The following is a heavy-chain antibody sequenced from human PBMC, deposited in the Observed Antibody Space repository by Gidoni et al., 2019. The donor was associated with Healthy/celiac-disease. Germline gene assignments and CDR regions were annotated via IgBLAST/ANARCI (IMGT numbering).Heavy chain of an antibody. V-gene: IGHV3-33*01. CDR3: ARDFLRGSGDAAFDI. D-gene: IGHD1-26*01. Sequence: QVQLVESGGGVVQPGRSLRLSCAASGFTFSSYGMHWVRQAPGKGLEWVAVIWYDGSNKYYADSVKGRFTISRDNSKNTLYLQMNSLRAEDTAVYYCARDFLRGSGDAAFDIWGQGTMVTVSS. CDR1: GFTFSSYG. J-gene: IGHJ3*02. CDR2: IWYDGSNK.